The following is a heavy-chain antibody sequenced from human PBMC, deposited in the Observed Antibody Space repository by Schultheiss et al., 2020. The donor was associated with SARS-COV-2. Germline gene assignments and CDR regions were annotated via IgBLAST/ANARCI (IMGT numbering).Heavy chain of an antibody. CDR1: GGSFSGYY. CDR3: ARGRYSSSWYGVRDWFDP. J-gene: IGHJ5*02. D-gene: IGHD6-13*01. V-gene: IGHV4-34*01. Sequence: SQTLSLTCAVYGGSFSGYYWSWIRQPPGKGLEWIGSIYHSGSANYNPSLKSRVTISVDKSKNQFSLKLSSVTAADTAVYYCARGRYSSSWYGVRDWFDPWGQGTLVTVSS. CDR2: IYHSGSA.